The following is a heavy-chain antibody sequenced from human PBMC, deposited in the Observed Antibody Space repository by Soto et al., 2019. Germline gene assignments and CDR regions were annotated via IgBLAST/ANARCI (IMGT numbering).Heavy chain of an antibody. J-gene: IGHJ3*02. Sequence: QVQLMQSGAEVKKPGASVKVSCEASGYTLTDYYMHWVRQAPGQGLEWMGWINPNSGGTNYAQKFQGRVTMTRDTSISTAYMELSRLRSDDTAVYYCARGRSGWSRGDAFDIWGQGTMVTVSS. V-gene: IGHV1-2*02. D-gene: IGHD6-19*01. CDR3: ARGRSGWSRGDAFDI. CDR2: INPNSGGT. CDR1: GYTLTDYY.